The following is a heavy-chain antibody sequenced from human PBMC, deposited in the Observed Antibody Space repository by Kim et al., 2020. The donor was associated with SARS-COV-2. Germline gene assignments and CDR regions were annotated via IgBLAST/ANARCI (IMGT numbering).Heavy chain of an antibody. CDR3: ARQYHYGSMTWGY. D-gene: IGHD3-10*01. CDR1: GYSFTSYW. Sequence: GESLKISCKGSGYSFTSYWISWVRQMPGKGLEWMGSIDPSDSETNYSPSFQGHVSISGDKSITTAYLQWSSLKASDTAMYYCARQYHYGSMTWGYWGQGTLVTVSS. CDR2: IDPSDSET. J-gene: IGHJ4*02. V-gene: IGHV5-10-1*01.